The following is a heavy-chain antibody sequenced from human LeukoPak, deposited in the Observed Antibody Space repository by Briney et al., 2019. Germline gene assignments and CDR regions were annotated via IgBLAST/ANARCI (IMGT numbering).Heavy chain of an antibody. CDR3: ARKDIAVAGTGFDY. J-gene: IGHJ4*02. D-gene: IGHD6-19*01. V-gene: IGHV4-4*02. CDR1: GGSISSSNW. CDR2: IYHSGST. Sequence: SETLSLTCAVSGGSISSSNWWSWARQPPGKGLEWIGEIYHSGSTNYNPSLKSRVTISVDKSKNQFSLKLSSVTAADTAVYYCARKDIAVAGTGFDYWGQGTLVTVSS.